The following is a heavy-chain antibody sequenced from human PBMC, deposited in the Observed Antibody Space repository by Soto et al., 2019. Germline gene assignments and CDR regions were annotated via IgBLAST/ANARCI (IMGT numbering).Heavy chain of an antibody. CDR3: ARYWSAFDY. Sequence: QVQLQESGLGLVKPSETLSLTCTVSGGSVSSGSYYWSWIRQPPGKGLEWIGYMYDSGSTNYNPSLMSRVTISVDTSKNQFSLKLSSVTAADTAVYYCARYWSAFDYWGQGTLVTVSS. V-gene: IGHV4-61*01. J-gene: IGHJ4*02. CDR2: MYDSGST. CDR1: GGSVSSGSYY. D-gene: IGHD2-15*01.